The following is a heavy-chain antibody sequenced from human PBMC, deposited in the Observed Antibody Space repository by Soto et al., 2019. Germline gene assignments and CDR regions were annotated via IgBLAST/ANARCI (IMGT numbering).Heavy chain of an antibody. CDR1: GGSISSYY. D-gene: IGHD3-10*01. J-gene: IGHJ4*02. CDR3: ASMGYHYGSGSYPLDY. CDR2: MYNSGST. Sequence: QVQLQESGPGLVKPSETLSLTCTVSGGSISSYYWTWIRQPPGKGLEWIGFMYNSGSTHYNPSLKCRVTISLATSKNQFSLNLRSVTAADTAMYYCASMGYHYGSGSYPLDYWGQGTLVTVSS. V-gene: IGHV4-4*08.